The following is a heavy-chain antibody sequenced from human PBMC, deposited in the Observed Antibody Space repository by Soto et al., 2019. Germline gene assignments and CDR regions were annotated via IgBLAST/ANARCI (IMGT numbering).Heavy chain of an antibody. Sequence: SETLSLTCTVSGGSISSGDYYWSWIRQPPGKGLEWIGYIYYSGSTYYNPSLKSRVTISVDTSKNQFSLKLSSVTAADTAVYYCARETRIAARGYYFDYWGQGTLVTVSS. CDR3: ARETRIAARGYYFDY. J-gene: IGHJ4*02. CDR1: GGSISSGDYY. CDR2: IYYSGST. V-gene: IGHV4-30-4*01. D-gene: IGHD6-6*01.